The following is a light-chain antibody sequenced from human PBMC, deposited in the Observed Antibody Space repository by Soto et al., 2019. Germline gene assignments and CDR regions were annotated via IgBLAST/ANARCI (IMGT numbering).Light chain of an antibody. CDR1: SSNIGSDA. J-gene: IGLJ1*01. V-gene: IGLV1-44*01. Sequence: QSVLSQPPSVSGTPAQRVTISCSGSSSNIGSDAVNWYQQLPGTAPKLLIYTNNQRPSGVPDRFSGSKSGTSASLAISGLQSEDVADYYCATWDNSLNGYVFGAGTKVTVL. CDR3: ATWDNSLNGYV. CDR2: TNN.